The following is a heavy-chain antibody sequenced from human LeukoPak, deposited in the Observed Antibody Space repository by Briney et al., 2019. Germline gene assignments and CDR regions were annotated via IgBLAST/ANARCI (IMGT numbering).Heavy chain of an antibody. D-gene: IGHD1-1*01. Sequence: PGGSLRLSCAASGFTVSRNYMNWVRQAPGKGLEWASVIYSGGSTYYADSVKGRFTITRDNSKNTVYLQMSSLRAEDTAVYYCARDSETETGWYYYGMDVWGQGTTVTVSS. CDR3: ARDSETETGWYYYGMDV. J-gene: IGHJ6*02. CDR2: IYSGGST. V-gene: IGHV3-53*01. CDR1: GFTVSRNY.